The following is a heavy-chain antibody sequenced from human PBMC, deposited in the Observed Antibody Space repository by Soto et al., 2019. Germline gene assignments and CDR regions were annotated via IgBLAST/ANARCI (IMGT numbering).Heavy chain of an antibody. V-gene: IGHV4-30-2*01. CDR3: ARDSSYYYGSGADAFDI. J-gene: IGHJ3*02. CDR2: IYHSGST. D-gene: IGHD3-10*01. Sequence: SETLSLTCAVSGGSISSGGYSWSWIRQPPGKGLEWIGYIYHSGSTYYNPSLKSRVTIAVDRSKNQFSLKLSSVTAADTAVYYCARDSSYYYGSGADAFDIWGQGTIVTV. CDR1: GGSISSGGYS.